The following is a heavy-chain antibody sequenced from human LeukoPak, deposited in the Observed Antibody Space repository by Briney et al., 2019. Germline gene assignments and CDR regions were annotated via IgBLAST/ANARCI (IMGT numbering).Heavy chain of an antibody. V-gene: IGHV3-48*01. CDR2: TSSSGSTI. CDR3: ARVWSGYSNSDY. J-gene: IGHJ4*02. Sequence: GGSLRLSCAASGFIFSSYVMTWVRQAPGKGLESVSYTSSSGSTILYADSVKGRFTISRDNAKNSLYLQMNSLRGEDTAVYYCARVWSGYSNSDYWGQGTLVTVSA. CDR1: GFIFSSYV. D-gene: IGHD3-3*01.